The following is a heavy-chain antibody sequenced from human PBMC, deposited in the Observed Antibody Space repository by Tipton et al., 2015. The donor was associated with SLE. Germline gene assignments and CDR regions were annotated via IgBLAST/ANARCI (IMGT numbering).Heavy chain of an antibody. CDR1: GYSISTGYY. D-gene: IGHD6-19*01. Sequence: TLSLTCAVSGYSISTGYYWGWIRQPPGKGLEWIASIYHSGSTYYNPSLKSRVTISLDTSKSQFSLILNSLTAADTAVYYCARGPSQRWPPGAYWGQGTLVTVSS. V-gene: IGHV4-38-2*01. CDR3: ARGPSQRWPPGAY. J-gene: IGHJ4*02. CDR2: IYHSGST.